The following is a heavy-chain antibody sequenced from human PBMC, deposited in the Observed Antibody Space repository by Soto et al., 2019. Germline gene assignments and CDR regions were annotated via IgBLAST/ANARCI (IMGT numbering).Heavy chain of an antibody. CDR3: AKGRSGSGSYYAQPES. Sequence: EVQLFESGGDLVQPGGSLGLSCAASGFTFSSYAMSWVRQAPGKGLEWVSAITGPGGNTYYADSLKGRFTISRDNSKNTLYLQLTTLRAEATAVYYCAKGRSGSGSYYAQPESWGPGTLVTFSS. CDR1: GFTFSSYA. J-gene: IGHJ5*02. CDR2: ITGPGGNT. V-gene: IGHV3-23*01. D-gene: IGHD3-10*01.